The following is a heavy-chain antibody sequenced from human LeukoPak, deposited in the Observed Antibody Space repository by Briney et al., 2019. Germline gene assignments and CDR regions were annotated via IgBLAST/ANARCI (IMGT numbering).Heavy chain of an antibody. J-gene: IGHJ5*02. D-gene: IGHD6-13*01. CDR3: ARGQKLAS. CDR2: RNEDGSDK. Sequence: AGGSLRLSCAASGFTFSTYWMSWVRQALGKGLEWVANRNEDGSDKYYVDSVKGRFTISRDNAENSLYLQMNSLRADDTAVYYCARGQKLASWGQGTLVTVSS. CDR1: GFTFSTYW. V-gene: IGHV3-7*04.